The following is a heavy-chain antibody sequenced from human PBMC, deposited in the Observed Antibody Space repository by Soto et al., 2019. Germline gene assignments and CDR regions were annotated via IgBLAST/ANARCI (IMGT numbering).Heavy chain of an antibody. V-gene: IGHV1-69*13. CDR2: IIPIFGTA. D-gene: IGHD3-3*01. J-gene: IGHJ6*02. Sequence: SVKVSCKASGGTFSSYAISWVRQAPGQGLEWMGGIIPIFGTANYAQKFQGRVTITADESTSTAYMELSSLRSEDTAVYYCARDTYYYDFWSGYYNRSHYYGMDVWGQGTTVTVSS. CDR1: GGTFSSYA. CDR3: ARDTYYYDFWSGYYNRSHYYGMDV.